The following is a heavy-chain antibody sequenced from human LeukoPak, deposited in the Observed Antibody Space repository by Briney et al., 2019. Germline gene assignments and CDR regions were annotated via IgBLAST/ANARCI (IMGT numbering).Heavy chain of an antibody. CDR1: GYTFTSYG. D-gene: IGHD2-2*01. V-gene: IGHV1-18*01. CDR2: ISAYNGNT. J-gene: IGHJ6*02. Sequence: ASVKVSCKASGYTFTSYGISWVRQAPEQGLEWMGWISAYNGNTNYAQKLQGRVTMTTDTSTSTAYMELRSLRSDDTAVYYCARDLGYCSSTSCYYYYGMDVWGQGTTVTVSS. CDR3: ARDLGYCSSTSCYYYYGMDV.